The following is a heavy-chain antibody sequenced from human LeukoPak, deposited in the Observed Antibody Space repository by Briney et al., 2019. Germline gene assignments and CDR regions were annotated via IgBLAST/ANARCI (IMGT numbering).Heavy chain of an antibody. Sequence: PGGSLRLSCVASGFTFSSYGLSWVRQAPGKGLEWVSYISSSSSTIYYADSVKGRFTISRDNAKNSLYLQMNSLRAEDTAVYYCAELGITMIGGVWGKGTTVTISS. D-gene: IGHD3-10*02. CDR3: AELGITMIGGV. V-gene: IGHV3-48*01. CDR1: GFTFSSYG. CDR2: ISSSSSTI. J-gene: IGHJ6*04.